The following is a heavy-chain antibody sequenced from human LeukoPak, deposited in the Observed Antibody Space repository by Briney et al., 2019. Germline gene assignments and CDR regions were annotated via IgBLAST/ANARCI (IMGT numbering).Heavy chain of an antibody. Sequence: ASVKVSCKASGYNFISYDINWVRQAPGQGLEWMGWISAYNGNTNYAQKLQGRVTMTTDTSTSTAYMELRSLRSDDTAVYYCATPLIGQGVSLGYWGQGTLVTVSS. V-gene: IGHV1-18*01. CDR3: ATPLIGQGVSLGY. CDR2: ISAYNGNT. J-gene: IGHJ4*02. D-gene: IGHD3-16*01. CDR1: GYNFISYD.